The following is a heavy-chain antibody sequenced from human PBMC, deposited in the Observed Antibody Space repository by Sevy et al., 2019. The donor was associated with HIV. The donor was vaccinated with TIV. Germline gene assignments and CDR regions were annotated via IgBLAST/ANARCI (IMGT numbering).Heavy chain of an antibody. Sequence: GGSLRLSCVTSGFILRTSAMHWVRQSPGKGLEWVAVISHDEAHKNYAHSVKGRFSISKDNSKNTLYLQMSSLRTEDTAVYYCAKDYSAGITMVRGAYRARGDYFDYWGQRSQVTVSS. D-gene: IGHD3-10*01. CDR2: ISHDEAHK. CDR1: GFILRTSA. CDR3: AKDYSAGITMVRGAYRARGDYFDY. J-gene: IGHJ4*02. V-gene: IGHV3-30*18.